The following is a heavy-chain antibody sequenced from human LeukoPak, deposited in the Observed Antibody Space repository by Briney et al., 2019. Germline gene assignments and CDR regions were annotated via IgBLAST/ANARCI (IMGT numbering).Heavy chain of an antibody. V-gene: IGHV3-48*03. D-gene: IGHD1-26*01. CDR1: GFTFSSYE. Sequence: GGSLRLSCAASGFTFSSYEMNWVRQAPGKGLEWVSYISSSGGTIYYADSVKGRFTISRDNAKNSLYLQMNSLRAEDTAVYYCARSQWAVSGGYFDYWGQGTLVTVSS. CDR3: ARSQWAVSGGYFDY. J-gene: IGHJ4*02. CDR2: ISSSGGTI.